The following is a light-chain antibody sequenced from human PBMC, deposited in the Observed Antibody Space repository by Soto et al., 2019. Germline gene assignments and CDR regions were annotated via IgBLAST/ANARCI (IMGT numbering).Light chain of an antibody. CDR2: DVS. CDR1: SSDVGGYNY. Sequence: QSALTQPASVSGSPGQSITISCTGTSSDVGGYNYVSWYQQHPGKAPELMIYDVSSRPSGVSSRFSGSKSGNTASLTISGLLAEDEADHYCSSYTSGSTYVFGTGTKVTVL. J-gene: IGLJ1*01. CDR3: SSYTSGSTYV. V-gene: IGLV2-14*03.